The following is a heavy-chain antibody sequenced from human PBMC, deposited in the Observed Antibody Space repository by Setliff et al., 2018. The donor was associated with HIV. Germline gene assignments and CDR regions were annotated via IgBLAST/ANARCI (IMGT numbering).Heavy chain of an antibody. D-gene: IGHD3-10*01. J-gene: IGHJ4*02. CDR3: ANLVIIKSYFDY. Sequence: SVKVSCKASGYTFTSYAINWVRQAPGQGLEWMGGIIPIFGKANYAQKFQGRVTITADESTNTAYMEMSSLRSEDTAVYYCANLVIIKSYFDYWGQGTLVTVS. CDR1: GYTFTSYA. V-gene: IGHV1-69*13. CDR2: IIPIFGKA.